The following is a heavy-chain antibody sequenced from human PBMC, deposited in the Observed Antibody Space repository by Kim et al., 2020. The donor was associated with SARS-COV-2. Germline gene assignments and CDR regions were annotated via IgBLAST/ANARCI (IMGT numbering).Heavy chain of an antibody. CDR3: ASTTGHNYYYYYGMDV. CDR1: GFTFSSYW. J-gene: IGHJ6*02. V-gene: IGHV3-7*01. D-gene: IGHD1-1*01. Sequence: GGSLRLSCAASGFTFSSYWMSWVRQAPGKGLEWVANIKQDGSEKYYVDSVKGRFTISRDNAKNSLYLQMNSLRAEDTAVYYCASTTGHNYYYYYGMDVWGQGTTVTVSS. CDR2: IKQDGSEK.